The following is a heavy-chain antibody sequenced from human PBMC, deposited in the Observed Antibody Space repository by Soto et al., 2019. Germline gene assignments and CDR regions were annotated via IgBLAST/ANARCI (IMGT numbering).Heavy chain of an antibody. V-gene: IGHV3-30-3*01. CDR2: ISYDGSNK. CDR3: ARELGGSGSYEFDY. J-gene: IGHJ4*02. D-gene: IGHD1-26*01. Sequence: GGSLRLSCAASGFTFSSYAMSWVRQAPGKGLEWVAVISYDGSNKYYADSVKGRFTISRDNSKNTLYLQMNSLRAEDTAVYYCARELGGSGSYEFDYWGQGTLVTVSS. CDR1: GFTFSSYA.